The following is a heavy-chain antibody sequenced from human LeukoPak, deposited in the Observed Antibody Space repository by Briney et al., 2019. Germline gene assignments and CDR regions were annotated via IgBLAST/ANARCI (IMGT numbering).Heavy chain of an antibody. CDR2: IYYSGST. J-gene: IGHJ4*02. CDR3: ARALNWGADY. V-gene: IGHV4-39*07. Sequence: SETLSLTCTVSGGSISSSSYYWGWIRQPPGKGLEWIGSIYYSGSTYYNPSLKSRVTISVDTSKNQFSLKLSSVTAADTAVYYCARALNWGADYWGQGTLVTVSS. CDR1: GGSISSSSYY. D-gene: IGHD7-27*01.